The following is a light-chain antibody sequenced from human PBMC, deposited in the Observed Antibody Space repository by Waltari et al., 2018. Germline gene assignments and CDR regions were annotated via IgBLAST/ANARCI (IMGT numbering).Light chain of an antibody. CDR3: QKYGTLPAT. V-gene: IGKV3-20*01. CDR2: DTS. J-gene: IGKJ1*01. CDR1: KSVSRY. Sequence: VVLTQSPGTLSLSPGERATLSCRASKSVSRYLAWYQQKPGQAPRLLIYDTSSRATGIPDRFSGSGSGTDFSLTISRLDPEDFAVYYCQKYGTLPATFGQGTKVEVK.